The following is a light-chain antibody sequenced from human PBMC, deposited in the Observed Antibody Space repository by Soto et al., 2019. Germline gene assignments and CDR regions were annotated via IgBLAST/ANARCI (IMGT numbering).Light chain of an antibody. V-gene: IGKV1-39*01. CDR2: AAS. CDR1: QSISSY. CDR3: QQSYTHLT. J-gene: IGKJ3*01. Sequence: DIQMTQSPSSLSASVGDRVTITCRASQSISSYLNWYQQKPGKAPKLLIYAASSLQSGVPSRFSGSGSGTDFTLTISSLQPEDFATYYCQQSYTHLTFGPGTKVDIK.